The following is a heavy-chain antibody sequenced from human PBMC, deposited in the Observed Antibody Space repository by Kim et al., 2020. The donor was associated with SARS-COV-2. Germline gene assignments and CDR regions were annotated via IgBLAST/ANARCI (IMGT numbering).Heavy chain of an antibody. D-gene: IGHD6-13*01. J-gene: IGHJ6*02. Sequence: GGSLRLSCAASGFTFSSYDMHWVRQATGKGLEWVSAIGTAGDTYYPGSVKGRFTISRENAKNSLYLQMNSLRAGDTAVYYCARGGGRGYSSSFYYYYGMDVWGQGTTVTVSS. CDR3: ARGGGRGYSSSFYYYYGMDV. V-gene: IGHV3-13*04. CDR2: IGTAGDT. CDR1: GFTFSSYD.